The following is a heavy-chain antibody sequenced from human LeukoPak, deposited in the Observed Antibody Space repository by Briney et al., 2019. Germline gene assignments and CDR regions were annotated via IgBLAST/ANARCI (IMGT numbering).Heavy chain of an antibody. Sequence: GGSLRLSCAASGFTVSSNYMSWVRQAPGKGLEWVAVISYDGSNKYYADSVKGRFTVSRDNSKNTLYLQMNSLRAEDTAVYYCASSQLSSGYYYGMDVWGQGTTVTVSS. CDR1: GFTVSSNY. CDR3: ASSQLSSGYYYGMDV. CDR2: ISYDGSNK. J-gene: IGHJ6*02. V-gene: IGHV3-30*14.